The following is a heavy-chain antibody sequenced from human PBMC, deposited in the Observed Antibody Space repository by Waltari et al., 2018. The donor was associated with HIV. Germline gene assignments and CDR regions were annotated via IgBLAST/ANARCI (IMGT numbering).Heavy chain of an antibody. CDR2: IWSDGDNK. J-gene: IGHJ3*02. D-gene: IGHD3-16*01. Sequence: QVYLMESGGGVVQPGGSLKLSCAASGFTFSSYGMHWVRQAPGKGRGWVAVIWSDGDNKFYADSVRGRFTFSRDNSKYTLSLQMNSLRAEDTALYYCVKERGPFNGFDIWGQGTMVTVSS. V-gene: IGHV3-33*06. CDR3: VKERGPFNGFDI. CDR1: GFTFSSYG.